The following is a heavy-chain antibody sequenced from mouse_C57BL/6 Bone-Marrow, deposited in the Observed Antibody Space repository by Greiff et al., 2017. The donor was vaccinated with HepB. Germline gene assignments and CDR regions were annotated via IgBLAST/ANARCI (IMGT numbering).Heavy chain of an antibody. V-gene: IGHV1-81*01. CDR3: ARDDGYYLYAMDY. CDR1: GYTFTSYG. CDR2: IYPRSGNT. Sequence: QVHVKQSGAELARPGASVKLSCKASGYTFTSYGISWVKQRTGQGLEWIGEIYPRSGNTYYNEKFKGKATLTADKSSSTAYMELRSLTSEDSAVYFCARDDGYYLYAMDYWGQGTSVTVSS. D-gene: IGHD2-3*01. J-gene: IGHJ4*01.